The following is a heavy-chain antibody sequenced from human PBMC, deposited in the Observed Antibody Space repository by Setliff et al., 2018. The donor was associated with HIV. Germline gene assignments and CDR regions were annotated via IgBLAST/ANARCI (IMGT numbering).Heavy chain of an antibody. CDR3: ANMQWASNAWYSFDY. CDR2: ISGSGTTT. Sequence: GGSLRLSCAASGFTFDDYAVTWVRQAPGKGLDYVSAISGSGTTTYYADSVRGRFTISRDNSTNTVYLQMHSLRAEDTAVYYCANMQWASNAWYSFDYWGQGALVTVSS. CDR1: GFTFDDYA. J-gene: IGHJ4*02. V-gene: IGHV3-23*01. D-gene: IGHD6-19*01.